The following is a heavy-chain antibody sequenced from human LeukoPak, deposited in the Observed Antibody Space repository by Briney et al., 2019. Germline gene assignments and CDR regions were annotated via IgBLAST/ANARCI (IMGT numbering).Heavy chain of an antibody. CDR3: ARVSPGIGRGTFDF. CDR1: GFIFNTFW. CDR2: INQDGSDM. J-gene: IGHJ3*01. Sequence: PGGSLRLSCAASGFIFNTFWMNWVRLTPGKGLEWVAKINQDGSDMYYADSVKGRFFVSRDNARNLVYLQMNSLRVDDTAVYYCARVSPGIGRGTFDFWGKGTIIIVFS. D-gene: IGHD3-10*01. V-gene: IGHV3-7*03.